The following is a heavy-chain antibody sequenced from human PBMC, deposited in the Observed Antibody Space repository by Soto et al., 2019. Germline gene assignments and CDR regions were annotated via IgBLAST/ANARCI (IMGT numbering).Heavy chain of an antibody. Sequence: QVQLVQSGAEVKKSGASVKVSCKASGYTFSDYFIQWLRQAPGQGLEWVAWINPKTAATNYAKKFQDRVTVTSDTSFSTAYLELTRLRPVDTALYYCARIKWGLDYYSGMDVWGQGTAVTVSS. CDR2: INPKTAAT. V-gene: IGHV1-2*02. D-gene: IGHD1-26*01. J-gene: IGHJ6*02. CDR3: ARIKWGLDYYSGMDV. CDR1: GYTFSDYF.